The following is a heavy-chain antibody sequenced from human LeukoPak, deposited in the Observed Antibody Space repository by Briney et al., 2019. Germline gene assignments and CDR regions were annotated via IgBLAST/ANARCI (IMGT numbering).Heavy chain of an antibody. CDR3: ARDNRYYDILTGFWSYYYYGMDV. Sequence: GGSLRLSCAASGFTFSSYGMHWVRQAPGKGLEWVAVIWYDGSNKYYADSVKGRFTISRDNSKNTLYLQMNSLRAEDTAVYYCARDNRYYDILTGFWSYYYYGMDVWGQGTTVAVSS. J-gene: IGHJ6*02. CDR2: IWYDGSNK. V-gene: IGHV3-33*01. D-gene: IGHD3-9*01. CDR1: GFTFSSYG.